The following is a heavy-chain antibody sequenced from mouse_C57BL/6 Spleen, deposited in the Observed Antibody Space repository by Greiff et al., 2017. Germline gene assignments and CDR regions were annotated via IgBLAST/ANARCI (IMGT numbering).Heavy chain of an antibody. Sequence: EVKVEESGPGLVKPSQSLSLTCSVTGYSITSGYYWNWIRQFPGNKLEWMGYISYDGSNNYNPSLKNRISITRDTSKHQFFLKLNSVTTEDTATYYCARDLGYDYDGNYYAMDYWGQGTSVTVSS. J-gene: IGHJ4*01. CDR3: ARDLGYDYDGNYYAMDY. CDR1: GYSITSGYY. V-gene: IGHV3-6*01. CDR2: ISYDGSN. D-gene: IGHD2-4*01.